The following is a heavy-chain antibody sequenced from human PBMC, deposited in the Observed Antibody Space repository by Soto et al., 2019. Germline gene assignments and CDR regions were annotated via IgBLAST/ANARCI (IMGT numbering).Heavy chain of an antibody. CDR2: VYLGDSDT. V-gene: IGHV5-51*01. CDR1: GYSFISYC. CDR3: AGPLGENTCYPCPLLDS. D-gene: IGHD2-2*01. Sequence: PVESLKISCKGSGYSFISYCIGWVRQMPGKGLEWMGIVYLGDSDTRYSPSFQGQVTISADKSINTAYLQWSSLKASDTAMYYLAGPLGENTCYPCPLLDSWGKGPLVPASP. J-gene: IGHJ4*02.